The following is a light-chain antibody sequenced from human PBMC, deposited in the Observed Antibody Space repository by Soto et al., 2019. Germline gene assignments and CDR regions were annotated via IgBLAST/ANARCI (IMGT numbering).Light chain of an antibody. J-gene: IGLJ2*01. CDR2: GVS. Sequence: QSALTQPRSVSGPPGQSVSISCSGTSSDVGTYNYVSWYQQHPGKAPKLMIYGVSNRPSGVSYRFSGSKSGNTASLTISGLQAEDEADYYCSSYVSVSSPVVFGGGTKLTVL. V-gene: IGLV2-14*01. CDR3: SSYVSVSSPVV. CDR1: SSDVGTYNY.